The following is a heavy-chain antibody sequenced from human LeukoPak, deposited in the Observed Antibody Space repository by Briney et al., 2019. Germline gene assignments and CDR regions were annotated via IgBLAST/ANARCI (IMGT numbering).Heavy chain of an antibody. CDR3: ARTYAYDATGDRGH. Sequence: PGGSLRLSCVASRFTFNKYYMSWVRQAPGKGLQWVPNINPDGSEKYYVDSVKGRFTISRDNAKNSLYLQMNSMRAEDTAVYYCARTYAYDATGDRGHWGQGTLVSVSS. D-gene: IGHD3-16*01. V-gene: IGHV3-7*01. J-gene: IGHJ4*02. CDR1: RFTFNKYY. CDR2: INPDGSEK.